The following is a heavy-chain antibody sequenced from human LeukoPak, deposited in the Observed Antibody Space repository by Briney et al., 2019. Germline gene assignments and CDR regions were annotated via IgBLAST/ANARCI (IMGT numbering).Heavy chain of an antibody. CDR3: TXEWLGGPTFDY. CDR2: INHSGST. D-gene: IGHD6-19*01. J-gene: IGHJ4*02. CDR1: GGSFSGYY. Sequence: SETLSLTCAVYGGSFSGYYWSWIRQPPGKGLEWIGEINHSGSTNYNPSLKSRVTISVDTSKNQFSLKLSSVTAADTAVYYCTXEWLGGPTFDYWGQGTLVTVSS. V-gene: IGHV4-34*01.